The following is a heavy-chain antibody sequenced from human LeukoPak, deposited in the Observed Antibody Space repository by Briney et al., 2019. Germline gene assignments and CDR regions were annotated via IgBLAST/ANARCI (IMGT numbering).Heavy chain of an antibody. CDR2: INHSGST. D-gene: IGHD6-19*01. CDR3: ARGQRQWLVQYYFDY. J-gene: IGHJ4*02. CDR1: GGSISGYY. V-gene: IGHV4-34*01. Sequence: PSETLSLTCTVSGGSISGYYWSWIRQPPGKGLEWIGEINHSGSTNYNPSLKSRVTISVDTSKNQFSLKLSSVTAADTAVYYCARGQRQWLVQYYFDYWGQGTLVTVSS.